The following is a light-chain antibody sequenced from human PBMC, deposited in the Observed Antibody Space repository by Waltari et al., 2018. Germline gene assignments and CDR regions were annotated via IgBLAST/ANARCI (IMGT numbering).Light chain of an antibody. CDR3: HSRVVSNVRGA. CDR2: GNY. V-gene: IGLV3-19*01. Sequence: SSELTQDPAVSVALGQTVRITCQGDSLRSSDASWYQQKPGQAPILVIYGNYNRPSGIPDRFSGSTSGNTASLTITGSQAEDEADYYCHSRVVSNVRGAFGGGTKLTVL. J-gene: IGLJ2*01. CDR1: SLRSSD.